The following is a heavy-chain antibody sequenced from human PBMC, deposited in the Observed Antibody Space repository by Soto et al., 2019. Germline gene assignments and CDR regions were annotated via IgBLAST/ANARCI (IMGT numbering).Heavy chain of an antibody. D-gene: IGHD6-6*01. J-gene: IGHJ4*02. CDR1: GFAFNNYV. CDR2: TTGSGGYT. V-gene: IGHV3-23*01. CDR3: AKGSASTRPYYFDY. Sequence: GGSLRLSCAASGFAFNNYVMSWVRQAPGKGLEWVSATTGSGGYTYYADSVEGRFTVTRDSSKNTLFLQMASLRAEDTAVYFCAKGSASTRPYYFDYWGQGTMVTVSS.